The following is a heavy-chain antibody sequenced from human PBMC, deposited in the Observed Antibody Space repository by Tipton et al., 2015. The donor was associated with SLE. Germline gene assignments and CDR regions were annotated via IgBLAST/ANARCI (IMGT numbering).Heavy chain of an antibody. D-gene: IGHD2-8*01. CDR2: IYHSGST. Sequence: TLSLTCTVSGGSISSHYWSWIRQPPGKGLEWIGSIYHSGSTYYNPSLKSRVTISVDTSKNQFSLNLSSVTAADTAVYYCARVILGYCSDGVCYPDGFDIWGQGTMVTVSS. J-gene: IGHJ3*02. V-gene: IGHV4-38-2*02. CDR3: ARVILGYCSDGVCYPDGFDI. CDR1: GGSISSHY.